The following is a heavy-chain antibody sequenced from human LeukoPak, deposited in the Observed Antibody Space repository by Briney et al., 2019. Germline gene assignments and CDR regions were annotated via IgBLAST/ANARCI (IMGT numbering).Heavy chain of an antibody. D-gene: IGHD4-11*01. CDR3: ARGSSGHSKSVIGWFDP. CDR1: GGSISSGGYY. V-gene: IGHV4-31*03. CDR2: IYYSGST. Sequence: SQTLSLTCTVSGGSISSGGYYWSWIRQHPGKGVEWIGYIYYSGSTYYNPSLKSRVTISVDTSKNQFSLKLSSVTAADTAVYYCARGSSGHSKSVIGWFDPWGQGTLVTVSS. J-gene: IGHJ5*02.